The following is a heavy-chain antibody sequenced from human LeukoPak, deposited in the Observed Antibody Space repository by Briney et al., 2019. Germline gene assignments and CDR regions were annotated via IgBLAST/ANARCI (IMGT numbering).Heavy chain of an antibody. CDR3: ARIPTYYASEAFDI. V-gene: IGHV4-61*01. Sequence: SETLSLTCTVSGGSVSSGSYYCSWIRQPPGQGLAWFGYIYYSGSTNYNPSLKSRVTISVDTSKHQFSLKLSSVTAADTAVYYCARIPTYYASEAFDIWGQGTMVTVSS. D-gene: IGHD3-22*01. CDR2: IYYSGST. CDR1: GGSVSSGSYY. J-gene: IGHJ3*02.